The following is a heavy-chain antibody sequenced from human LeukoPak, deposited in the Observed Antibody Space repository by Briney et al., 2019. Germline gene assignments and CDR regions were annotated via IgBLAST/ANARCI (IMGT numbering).Heavy chain of an antibody. Sequence: GGSLRLSCVASGLTFSNFGMSWVRQAPGKGLEWVSAISGGGDSTYYADSVKGRLTISRDNSKNTLYLQMNSLRAEDTAVYYCAREYMDVWGKGTTVTISS. CDR2: ISGGGDST. J-gene: IGHJ6*03. V-gene: IGHV3-23*01. CDR1: GLTFSNFG. CDR3: AREYMDV.